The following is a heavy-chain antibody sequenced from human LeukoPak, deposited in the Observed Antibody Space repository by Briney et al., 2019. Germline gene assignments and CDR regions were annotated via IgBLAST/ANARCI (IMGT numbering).Heavy chain of an antibody. D-gene: IGHD3-22*01. J-gene: IGHJ4*02. Sequence: PGSSLRLACAASGFIFSSYGMHWVRQAPGRGLEWVAGISSDESEEFYVGSVKGRFITSRDSSKSMLYLQMNSLRTEDTAVYYCAKGGVSSAYHPVDYWGQGTLVTVSP. V-gene: IGHV3-30*18. CDR2: ISSDESEE. CDR1: GFIFSSYG. CDR3: AKGGVSSAYHPVDY.